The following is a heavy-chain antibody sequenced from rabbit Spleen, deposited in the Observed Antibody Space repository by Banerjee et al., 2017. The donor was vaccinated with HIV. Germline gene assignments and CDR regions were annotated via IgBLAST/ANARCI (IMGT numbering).Heavy chain of an antibody. D-gene: IGHD6-1*01. CDR3: AKSDSGAGYAFDL. Sequence: QSLEESGGDLVKPGASLTLTCTASGFSFSSSDYMCWVRQAPGKGLEWIACIYIGSGSTYYASWAKGRFTISKTSSTTVTLQLNSLTAADTATYFCAKSDSGAGYAFDLWGPGTLVTVS. CDR2: IYIGSGST. J-gene: IGHJ4*01. CDR1: GFSFSSSDY. V-gene: IGHV1S40*01.